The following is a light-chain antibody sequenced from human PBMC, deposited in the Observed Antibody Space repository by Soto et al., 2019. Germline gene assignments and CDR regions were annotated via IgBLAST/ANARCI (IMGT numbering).Light chain of an antibody. CDR1: QSVSTY. Sequence: EVVLTQSPATLALSAGERAPLXCRASQSVSTYLAWYQQKPGQAPRLLIYDASNRATGIPARFSGSGSATDFTLTISSLEPEDFAVYYCQQRSSWITFGQGTRLEIK. CDR3: QQRSSWIT. CDR2: DAS. J-gene: IGKJ5*01. V-gene: IGKV3-11*01.